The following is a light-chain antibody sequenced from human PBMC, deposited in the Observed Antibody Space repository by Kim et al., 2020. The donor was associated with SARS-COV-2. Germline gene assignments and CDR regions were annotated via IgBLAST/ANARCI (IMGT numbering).Light chain of an antibody. V-gene: IGLV4-69*01. J-gene: IGLJ2*01. Sequence: SVKLTCTLSSGHSSYAIAWHQQQPEKGPRYLMKINSDGSHSKGDGIPDRFSGSSSGAERYLTISSLQSEDEADYYCQTWGTGIVVFGGGTQLTVL. CDR1: SGHSSYA. CDR3: QTWGTGIVV. CDR2: INSDGSH.